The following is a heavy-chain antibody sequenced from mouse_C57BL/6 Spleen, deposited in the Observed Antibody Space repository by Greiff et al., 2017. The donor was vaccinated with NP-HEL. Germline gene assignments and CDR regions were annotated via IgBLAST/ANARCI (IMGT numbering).Heavy chain of an antibody. Sequence: VQLQQSGAELVRPGASVKLSCTASGSNIKDYYMHWVKQRPEQGLEWIGRIDPEDGDTEYAPKFQGKATMTADTSSNTAYLQLSSLTSEDTAVYYCTYSSGLPAWFAYWGQGTLVTVSA. D-gene: IGHD3-2*02. J-gene: IGHJ3*01. CDR3: TYSSGLPAWFAY. CDR1: GSNIKDYY. CDR2: IDPEDGDT. V-gene: IGHV14-1*01.